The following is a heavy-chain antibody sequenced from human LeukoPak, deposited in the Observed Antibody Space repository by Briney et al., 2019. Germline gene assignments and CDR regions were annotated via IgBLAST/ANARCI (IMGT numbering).Heavy chain of an antibody. CDR1: GFTFDDYG. CDR3: AIVIVGATRWFDP. CDR2: INWNGGRT. J-gene: IGHJ5*02. V-gene: IGHV3-20*04. D-gene: IGHD1-26*01. Sequence: GGSLSLSCAASGFTFDDYGMSWVRQAPGKGLEWVSDINWNGGRTGYTDSVKGRFTISRDNAKNSPYLQMNSLRAEDTALYYCAIVIVGATRWFDPWGQGTLVTVSS.